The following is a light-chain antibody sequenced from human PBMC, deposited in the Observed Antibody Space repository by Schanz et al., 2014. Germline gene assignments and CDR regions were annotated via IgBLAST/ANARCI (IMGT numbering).Light chain of an antibody. J-gene: IGKJ1*01. Sequence: EIVLTQSPGTLPLSPGERATLSCRASQSVTSSYLAWYQHKPGQAPRLLIYGASSRATGIPDRFSGSGSGTDFTLTISRLEPEDFAVYYCQRRSNFGQGTKVEIK. V-gene: IGKV3D-20*02. CDR1: QSVTSSY. CDR2: GAS. CDR3: QRRSN.